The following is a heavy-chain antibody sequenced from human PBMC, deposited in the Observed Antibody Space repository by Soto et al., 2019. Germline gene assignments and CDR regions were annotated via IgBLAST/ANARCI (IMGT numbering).Heavy chain of an antibody. CDR3: TRSGSSGSVDI. Sequence: GGSLRLSCAASGFTFSDYAMRWVRQAPGKGLEWVSTISGGGGNTYYRDSVKGRFTVSRDNSKNTVYLQMDSLSAEDTALYYCTRSGSSGSVDIWGQGTTVTVSS. V-gene: IGHV3-23*01. J-gene: IGHJ3*02. CDR1: GFTFSDYA. CDR2: ISGGGGNT. D-gene: IGHD3-3*01.